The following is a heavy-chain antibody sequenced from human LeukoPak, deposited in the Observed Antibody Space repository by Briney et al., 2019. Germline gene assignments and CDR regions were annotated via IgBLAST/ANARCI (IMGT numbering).Heavy chain of an antibody. CDR2: ISVYNGYT. CDR1: GYTFAAYS. Sequence: ASVKVSRKASGYTFAAYSISWVRQAPGQGLEWMGSISVYNGYTNYAQKYQDRVTLTTDESTSTAYMELRSLSSDDTAVYYCAIRVGAPYTWFDPWGRGTLVTVSS. V-gene: IGHV1-18*04. J-gene: IGHJ5*02. CDR3: AIRVGAPYTWFDP. D-gene: IGHD1-26*01.